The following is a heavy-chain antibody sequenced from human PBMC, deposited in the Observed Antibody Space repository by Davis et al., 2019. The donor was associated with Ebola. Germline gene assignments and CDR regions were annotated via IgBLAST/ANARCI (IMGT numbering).Heavy chain of an antibody. CDR3: ARDHYDSSGGFDY. Sequence: GSLRLSCAASGFTFSSYGMHWVRQHPGKGLEWIGYIYYSGSTYYNPSLKSRVTISVDKSKNQFSLKLSSVTAADTAVYYCARDHYDSSGGFDYWGQGTLVTVSS. CDR2: IYYSGST. J-gene: IGHJ4*02. CDR1: GFTFSSYG. V-gene: IGHV4-59*12. D-gene: IGHD3-22*01.